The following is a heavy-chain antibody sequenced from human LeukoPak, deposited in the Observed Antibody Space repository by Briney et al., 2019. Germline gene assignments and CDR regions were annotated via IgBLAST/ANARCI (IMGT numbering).Heavy chain of an antibody. CDR2: LRYDGSNK. CDR3: AKGDYYGSVYYYYGMDV. CDR1: GFTFSSYG. D-gene: IGHD3-10*01. Sequence: GGSLRLSCAASGFTFSSYGMHWVRQAPGKGLEGVAFLRYDGSNKYYADSVKGRFTISRDNSKNPLCLQMNSLRAEDTAVYYCAKGDYYGSVYYYYGMDVWGQGTTVTVSS. J-gene: IGHJ6*02. V-gene: IGHV3-30*02.